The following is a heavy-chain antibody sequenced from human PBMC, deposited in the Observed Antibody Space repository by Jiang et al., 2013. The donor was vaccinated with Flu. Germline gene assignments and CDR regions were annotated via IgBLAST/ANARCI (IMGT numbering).Heavy chain of an antibody. Sequence: VQLLESGGGLVQPGGSLRLSCEASGFMFDNHAMSWVRQAPGKGLEWISVVSSSGGTTNYADPVKGRFTISRDNSRNTLYLQMHSLRVDDTAVYHCATDGNGASSFSFLYWGQGTQVTVSS. CDR1: GFMFDNHA. J-gene: IGHJ4*02. D-gene: IGHD2-8*01. CDR2: VSSSGGTT. CDR3: ATDGNGASSFSFLY. V-gene: IGHV3-23*01.